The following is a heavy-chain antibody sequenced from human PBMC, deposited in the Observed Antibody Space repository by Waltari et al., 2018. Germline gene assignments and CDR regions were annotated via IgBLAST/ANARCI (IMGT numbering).Heavy chain of an antibody. V-gene: IGHV1-3*03. CDR3: ARAQYSYGSFDY. D-gene: IGHD5-18*01. CDR2: INAGNGNT. Sequence: QVQLVQSGAEVKKPGASVKVSCKASGYTFTSYDMHWVRQAPGQRLEWMGWINAGNGNTNDSQGVPGRVTITRDTSASTAYMELSSLRSEDMAVYYCARAQYSYGSFDYWGQGTLVTVSS. CDR1: GYTFTSYD. J-gene: IGHJ4*02.